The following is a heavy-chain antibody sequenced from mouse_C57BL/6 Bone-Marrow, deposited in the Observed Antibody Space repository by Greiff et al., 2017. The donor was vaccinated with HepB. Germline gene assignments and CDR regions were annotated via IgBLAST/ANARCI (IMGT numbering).Heavy chain of an antibody. CDR3: TTSLLRLTGSYYFDY. V-gene: IGHV14-4*01. CDR2: IDPENGDT. CDR1: GFNIKDDY. Sequence: EVQLVESGAALVRPGASVKLSCTASGFNIKDDYMHWVKQRPEQGLEWIGWIDPENGDTEYASKFQGKATITADTSSNTAYLQLSSLTSEDTAVYYCTTSLLRLTGSYYFDYWGQGTTLTVSS. J-gene: IGHJ2*01. D-gene: IGHD1-2*01.